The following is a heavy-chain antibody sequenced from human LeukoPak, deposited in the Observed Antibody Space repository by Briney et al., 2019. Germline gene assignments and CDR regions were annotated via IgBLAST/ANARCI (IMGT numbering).Heavy chain of an antibody. CDR3: TRHGANSLVYFDY. CDR1: GASISSSSYY. J-gene: IGHJ4*02. D-gene: IGHD4/OR15-4a*01. V-gene: IGHV4-39*07. CDR2: IYYSGIT. Sequence: SETLSLTCTVSGASISSSSYYWGWIRQPPGEGLEYIGGIYYSGITNYNPSLKSRVTISLDTPKNQFSLKLSSVTAADTAVYYCTRHGANSLVYFDYWGQGTLVTVSS.